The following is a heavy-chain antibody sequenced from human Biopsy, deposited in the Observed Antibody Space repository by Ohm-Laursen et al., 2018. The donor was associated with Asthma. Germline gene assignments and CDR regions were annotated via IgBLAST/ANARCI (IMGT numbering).Heavy chain of an antibody. CDR1: GYTFIHFA. CDR3: ARTYYDFLTGQVNDAFDL. J-gene: IGHJ3*01. D-gene: IGHD3-9*01. CDR2: INAGDGNT. Sequence: ATVKISCKTSGYTFIHFAIHWGRQAPGQRLEWMGWINAGDGNTKYSQKFQGRVTITRDTSASTAYMDLRSLRSEDTAMYYCARTYYDFLTGQVNDAFDLWGQGTMVTVSS. V-gene: IGHV1-3*01.